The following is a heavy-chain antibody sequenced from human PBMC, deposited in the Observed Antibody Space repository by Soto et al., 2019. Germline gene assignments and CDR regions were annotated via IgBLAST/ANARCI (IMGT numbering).Heavy chain of an antibody. CDR3: YSGYDQGFDY. D-gene: IGHD5-12*01. CDR2: IWYDGSNK. V-gene: IGHV3-33*08. CDR1: GLTFRSYG. J-gene: IGHJ4*02. Sequence: GGSLRLSWAASGLTFRSYGMHWVRQAPGKGLEWVAVIWYDGSNKYYADSVKGRFTISRDNSKNTLYLQMNSLRAEDTAVYYCYSGYDQGFDYWGQGTLVTVSS.